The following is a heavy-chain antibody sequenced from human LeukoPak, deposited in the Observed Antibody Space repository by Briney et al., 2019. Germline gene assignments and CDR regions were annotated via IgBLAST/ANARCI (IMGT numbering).Heavy chain of an antibody. CDR3: ARHEYDILTGYSPLFDY. CDR1: GGSISSYY. V-gene: IGHV4-59*08. J-gene: IGHJ4*02. Sequence: SETLSLTCTVSGGSISSYYWSWIRQPPGKGLEWIGYIYYSGSTNYNPSLKSRVTISVDTSKNQFSLKLSSVTAADTAVYYCARHEYDILTGYSPLFDYWGQGTLVTVSS. D-gene: IGHD3-9*01. CDR2: IYYSGST.